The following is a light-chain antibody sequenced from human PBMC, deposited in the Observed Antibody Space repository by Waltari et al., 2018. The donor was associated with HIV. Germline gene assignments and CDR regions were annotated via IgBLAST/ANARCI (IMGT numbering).Light chain of an antibody. Sequence: QSALTQPASVSGSPGQSIPISCTGTSSDVGGYNYVPWYQQHPGKAPKLMIDDVSNRPSGVSNRFSGSKSGNTASLTISGLQAEDEADYYCSSYTSSSTLEGVFGGGTKLTVL. CDR2: DVS. V-gene: IGLV2-14*03. CDR3: SSYTSSSTLEGV. CDR1: SSDVGGYNY. J-gene: IGLJ2*01.